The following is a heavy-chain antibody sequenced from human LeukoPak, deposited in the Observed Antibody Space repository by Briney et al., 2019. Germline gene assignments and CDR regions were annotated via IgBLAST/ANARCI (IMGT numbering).Heavy chain of an antibody. Sequence: GESLKISCKGSGYSFTSYWIGWVRQMPGKGLEWMGIIYPGDSDTRYSPSFQGQVTISADKSISTAYLQWSSLKASDTAMYYCASHGVVRGGYYYMDVWGKGTTVTVSS. J-gene: IGHJ6*03. CDR2: IYPGDSDT. V-gene: IGHV5-51*01. CDR3: ASHGVVRGGYYYMDV. D-gene: IGHD3-3*01. CDR1: GYSFTSYW.